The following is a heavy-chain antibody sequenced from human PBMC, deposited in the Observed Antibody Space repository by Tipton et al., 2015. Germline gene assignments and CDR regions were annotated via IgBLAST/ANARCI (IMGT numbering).Heavy chain of an antibody. V-gene: IGHV3-74*03. J-gene: IGHJ4*02. CDR2: INSDGSSR. Sequence: SLRLSCAASGFTFSSYWMHWVRQAPGKGLVWVSRINSDGSSRTYADSVKGRFTISRDNSKNTLYLQMNSLRAEDTAVYYCAKAHIVVVVAATGYFDYWGQGTLVTVSS. D-gene: IGHD2-15*01. CDR1: GFTFSSYW. CDR3: AKAHIVVVVAATGYFDY.